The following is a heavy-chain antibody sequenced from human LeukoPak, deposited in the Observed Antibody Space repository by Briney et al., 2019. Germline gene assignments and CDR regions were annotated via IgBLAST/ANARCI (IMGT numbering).Heavy chain of an antibody. J-gene: IGHJ4*02. Sequence: PSETLSLTCTVSGGSISSGGYYWSRIRQHPGKGLEWIGYMYYSGSTYYNPSLKSRVTISVDTSKNQFSLKLSSVTAADTAVYYCARLPRDYGIHFDYWGQGTLVTVSS. D-gene: IGHD4-17*01. V-gene: IGHV4-31*03. CDR1: GGSISSGGYY. CDR3: ARLPRDYGIHFDY. CDR2: MYYSGST.